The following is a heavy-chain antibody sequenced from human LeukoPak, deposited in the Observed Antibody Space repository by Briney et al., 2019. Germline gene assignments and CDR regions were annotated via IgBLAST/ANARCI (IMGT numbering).Heavy chain of an antibody. D-gene: IGHD6-19*01. CDR3: ARDNYMGGWYWFDP. CDR2: IHYSGNT. CDR1: GGSISDYY. J-gene: IGHJ5*02. Sequence: SETLSLTCIVSGGSISDYYWSWIRQAPGKGLEWIGHIHYSGNTNYNPSLKSRVTITLDTSMNQFSLKVNFVTAADTAVYFCARDNYMGGWYWFDPWGQGTLATVSS. V-gene: IGHV4-59*01.